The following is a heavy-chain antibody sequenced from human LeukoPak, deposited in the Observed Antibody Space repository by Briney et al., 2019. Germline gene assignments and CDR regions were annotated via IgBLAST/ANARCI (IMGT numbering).Heavy chain of an antibody. CDR2: ISWNSGSI. D-gene: IGHD3-22*01. Sequence: GRSLRLSCAASGFTFDDYAMHWVRQAPGKGLEWVSGISWNSGSIGYADSVKGRFTISRDNAKNSLYLQMNSLRAEDTAVYYCARYYYDSSGYYQVDYWGQGTLVTVSS. CDR1: GFTFDDYA. J-gene: IGHJ4*02. V-gene: IGHV3-9*01. CDR3: ARYYYDSSGYYQVDY.